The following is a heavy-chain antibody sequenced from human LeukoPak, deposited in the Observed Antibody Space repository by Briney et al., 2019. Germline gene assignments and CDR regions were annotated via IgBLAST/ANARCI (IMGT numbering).Heavy chain of an antibody. D-gene: IGHD4-17*01. Sequence: GGSLRLSCAASGFTFSDYYMSWIRLAPGKGLEWVSYISSSGGAIYYADSVKGRFTISRDNAKNSLYLQMNSLRAEDTAVYYCARDGSYCDYNWYDPWGQGTLVTVSS. CDR3: ARDGSYCDYNWYDP. V-gene: IGHV3-11*01. CDR1: GFTFSDYY. J-gene: IGHJ5*02. CDR2: ISSSGGAI.